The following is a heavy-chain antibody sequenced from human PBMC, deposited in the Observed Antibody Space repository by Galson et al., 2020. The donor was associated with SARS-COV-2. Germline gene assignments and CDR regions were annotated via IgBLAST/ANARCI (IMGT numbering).Heavy chain of an antibody. CDR3: ARGAYGDYVTNYYYYGMDV. CDR1: GFTFSSYG. V-gene: IGHV3-33*01. CDR2: IWYYGSNK. J-gene: IGHJ6*02. D-gene: IGHD4-17*01. Sequence: QLGESLKISCAASGFTFSSYGMHWVRQAPGKGLEWVAVIWYYGSNKYYADSVKGRFTISRDNSKNTLYLQMNSLRAEDTAVYYCARGAYGDYVTNYYYYGMDVWGQGTTVTVSS.